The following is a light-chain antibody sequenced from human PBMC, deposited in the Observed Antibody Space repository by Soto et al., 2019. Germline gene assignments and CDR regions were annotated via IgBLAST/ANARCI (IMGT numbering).Light chain of an antibody. J-gene: IGLJ1*01. Sequence: QSALTQPASVSGSPGQSITVSCTGTSSDLGGYNYASWYQHHPGKAPKLMIYEVSNRPSGVSNRFSGSKSGNTASLTISGLQAEDEADYYCSSYTSSDTLVFGTGTKVTVL. CDR1: SSDLGGYNY. CDR2: EVS. CDR3: SSYTSSDTLV. V-gene: IGLV2-14*01.